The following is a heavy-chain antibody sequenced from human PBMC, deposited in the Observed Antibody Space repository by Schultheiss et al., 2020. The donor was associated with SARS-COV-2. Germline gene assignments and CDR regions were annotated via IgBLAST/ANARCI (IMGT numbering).Heavy chain of an antibody. CDR1: GGSISSGDW. D-gene: IGHD3-3*01. J-gene: IGHJ4*02. V-gene: IGHV4-4*02. CDR3: ARTIRITIFGVVQYFDY. Sequence: SETLSLTCAVSGGSISSGDWWSWVRQPPGKGLEWIGEVYHSGSTNYNPSLRRRVTISVDKSKNQFSLKVSSMSAADTAVYYCARTIRITIFGVVQYFDYWGQGTLVTVSS. CDR2: VYHSGST.